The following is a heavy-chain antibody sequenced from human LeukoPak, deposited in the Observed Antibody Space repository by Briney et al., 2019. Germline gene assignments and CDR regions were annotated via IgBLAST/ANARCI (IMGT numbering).Heavy chain of an antibody. CDR1: GFTFSSYG. CDR2: ISSNGGST. V-gene: IGHV3-64D*06. J-gene: IGHJ4*02. Sequence: GGSLRLSCSASGFTFSSYGMHWVRQAPGKGREYVSAISSNGGSTYYADSVKGRFTISRDNSKNTLYLQMSSLRAEDTAVYYCVKDRHCSSTSCYAPFDYWGQGTLVTVSS. D-gene: IGHD2-2*01. CDR3: VKDRHCSSTSCYAPFDY.